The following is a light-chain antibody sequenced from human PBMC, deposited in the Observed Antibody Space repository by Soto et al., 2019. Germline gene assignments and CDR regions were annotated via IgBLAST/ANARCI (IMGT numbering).Light chain of an antibody. J-gene: IGKJ3*01. CDR2: KAS. Sequence: DIQMTQSPPTLSASVGDRVTISCRASQSISSRLAWYQQKPGKAPRLLIYKASVLESGVPSRFSGSILSRTEFTLTISSLHPDDFATYYCQHCNLNSTVVPGTTVDIK. CDR3: QHCNLNST. CDR1: QSISSR. V-gene: IGKV1-5*03.